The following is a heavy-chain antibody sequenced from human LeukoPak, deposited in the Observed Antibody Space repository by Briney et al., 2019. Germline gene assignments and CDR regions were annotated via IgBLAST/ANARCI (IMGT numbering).Heavy chain of an antibody. J-gene: IGHJ3*02. CDR2: INTDGSST. Sequence: GGSLRLSCAASGFTFSSYWMHWVRQAPGKGLVWVSRINTDGSSTSYADSVKGRFTISRDNAKNTLYLQMNSLRAEDTAVYYCARAGLTQWPDAFDIWGQGTMVTVSS. CDR1: GFTFSSYW. D-gene: IGHD6-19*01. V-gene: IGHV3-74*01. CDR3: ARAGLTQWPDAFDI.